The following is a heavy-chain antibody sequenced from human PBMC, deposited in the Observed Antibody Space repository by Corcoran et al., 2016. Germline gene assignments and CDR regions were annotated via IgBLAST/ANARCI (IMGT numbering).Heavy chain of an antibody. V-gene: IGHV1-69*06. D-gene: IGHD3-10*01. Sequence: QVKLVQSEAEVKKPGSSVKVSGKASGDTFTSYSVNWVRQAPGQGLEWLGGIIPVLGTTDYAQKFQDRLTITADKSTSTADMELSSLTSGDTAVYYCARFHGYGWGQGTLVTVSS. J-gene: IGHJ4*01. CDR3: ARFHGYG. CDR1: GDTFTSYS. CDR2: IIPVLGTT.